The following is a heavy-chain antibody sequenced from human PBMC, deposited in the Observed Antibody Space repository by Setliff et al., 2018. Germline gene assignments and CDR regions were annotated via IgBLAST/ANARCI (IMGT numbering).Heavy chain of an antibody. J-gene: IGHJ4*02. CDR1: GGSLGTYY. V-gene: IGHV4-59*01. D-gene: IGHD3-16*01. CDR3: ARGGTFRYFDY. CDR2: VYHSGTA. Sequence: ETLSLTCTVSGGSLGTYYWTLIRQPPGKGLEWIASVYHSGTAYYSPSLKSRVTMSVDTSKNQFSLKLRSVTAADTAVYFCARGGTFRYFDYWGQGTPVTVS.